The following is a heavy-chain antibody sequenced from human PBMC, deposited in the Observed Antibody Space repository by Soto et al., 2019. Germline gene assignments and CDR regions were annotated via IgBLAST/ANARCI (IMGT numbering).Heavy chain of an antibody. CDR3: ARGHVAAPAGIFDY. V-gene: IGHV3-53*01. CDR2: IYSGGSA. D-gene: IGHD6-13*01. CDR1: GFTVSSNF. J-gene: IGHJ4*02. Sequence: GGSLGLSCAASGFTVSSNFMYWVRQAPGKGLEWVSLIYSGGSAYYADSVKGRFTISRDNSKNTLYLQMNSLRAEDTAVYYCARGHVAAPAGIFDYWGQGTLVTVSS.